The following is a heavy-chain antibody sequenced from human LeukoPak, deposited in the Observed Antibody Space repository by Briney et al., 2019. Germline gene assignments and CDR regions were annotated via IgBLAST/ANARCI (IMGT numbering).Heavy chain of an antibody. Sequence: SVKVSCKASGGTFSSYAISWVRQAPGQGLEWMGGIIPIFGTANYAQKFQGRVTITADKSTSTAYMELSSLRSEDTAVYYCARDRGYSGYDLPSWGQGTLVTVSS. CDR1: GGTFSSYA. CDR3: ARDRGYSGYDLPS. CDR2: IIPIFGTA. V-gene: IGHV1-69*06. D-gene: IGHD5-12*01. J-gene: IGHJ4*02.